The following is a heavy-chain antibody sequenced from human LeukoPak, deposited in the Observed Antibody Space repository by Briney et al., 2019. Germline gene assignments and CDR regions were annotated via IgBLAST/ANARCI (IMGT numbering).Heavy chain of an antibody. CDR1: GFTFNKAW. D-gene: IGHD3-22*01. CDR3: TLFYYDSSGYYEAIGYSYGKDV. V-gene: IGHV3-15*01. Sequence: GGSLRLSCAASGFTFNKAWMSWVRQAPGKGLEWIGRIKSRTDGGTADYAAPVKGRFTISRDDSKSMLYLQMNSLKNEDTAVYFCTLFYYDSSGYYEAIGYSYGKDVWGQGTTVTVSS. CDR2: IKSRTDGGTA. J-gene: IGHJ6*02.